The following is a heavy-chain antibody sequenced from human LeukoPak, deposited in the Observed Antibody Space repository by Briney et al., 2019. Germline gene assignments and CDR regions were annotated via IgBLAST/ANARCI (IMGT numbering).Heavy chain of an antibody. CDR2: INDSGIT. J-gene: IGHJ4*02. V-gene: IGHV4-34*01. D-gene: IGHD5/OR15-5a*01. CDR1: GGTFSGSF. Sequence: PSESLSLTCGVYGGTFSGSFWTWIRQPPGRGLEWIGEINDSGITNYNPSLKSRVTVSIDTSKSQFSLHLNSATAADTAVYFCARAQTRDRRIVSAVMGMSYFFDSWGPGALVTVSS. CDR3: ARAQTRDRRIVSAVMGMSYFFDS.